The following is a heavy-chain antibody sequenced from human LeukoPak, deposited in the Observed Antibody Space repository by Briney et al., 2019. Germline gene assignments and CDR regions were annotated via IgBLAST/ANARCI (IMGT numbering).Heavy chain of an antibody. CDR2: I. CDR3: ASSRGSWPDYFDY. J-gene: IGHJ4*02. Sequence: GGSLRLSCAASGFTFSSYEMNWVRQAPGKGLQSVSSIVKGRFTISRDNAMNSLYLQMNSLRAEDTAVYYCASSRGSWPDYFDYWGQGTLVTVSS. V-gene: IGHV3-48*03. D-gene: IGHD6-13*01. CDR1: GFTFSSYE.